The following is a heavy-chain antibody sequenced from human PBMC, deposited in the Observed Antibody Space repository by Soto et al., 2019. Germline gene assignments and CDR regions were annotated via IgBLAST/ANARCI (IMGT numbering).Heavy chain of an antibody. CDR3: AREGDYIWVSYRERYFDY. CDR1: GFTVSSNY. Sequence: EVQLVESGGGLVQPGGSLRLSCAASGFTVSSNYMSWVRQAPGKGLEWVSVIYSGGSTYYADSVKGRFTISRHNSKNTLYLQMNSLRAEDTAVYYCAREGDYIWVSYRERYFDYWGQGTLVTVSS. V-gene: IGHV3-53*04. J-gene: IGHJ4*02. D-gene: IGHD3-16*02. CDR2: IYSGGST.